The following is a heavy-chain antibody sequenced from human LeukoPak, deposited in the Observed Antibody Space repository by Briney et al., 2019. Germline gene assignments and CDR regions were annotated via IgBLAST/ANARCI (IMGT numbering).Heavy chain of an antibody. V-gene: IGHV5-51*01. CDR3: ASAPIVGAAYYFDH. CDR1: GYRFTSYW. Sequence: GESLKISCKGSGYRFTSYWIGWVRQMPGKGLEWMAMIYPGDSDTRYSPSFQGQVTISADKSISTAYLQWNSLKASDTAIYYCASAPIVGAAYYFDHWGQGTLVTVSS. J-gene: IGHJ4*02. CDR2: IYPGDSDT. D-gene: IGHD1-26*01.